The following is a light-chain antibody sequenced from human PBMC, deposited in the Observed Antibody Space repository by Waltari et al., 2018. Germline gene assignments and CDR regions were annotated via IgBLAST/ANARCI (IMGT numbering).Light chain of an antibody. CDR3: QQHDNSPRT. CDR2: RAS. CDR1: QGIGNW. V-gene: IGKV1-33*01. Sequence: DIQMTQSPSSLSASVGDRVTITCRASQGIGNWLAWYQQKPGKAPKLLIYRASNLETGVPSRFSGSGSGTDFTLTISSLQPEDIATYYCQQHDNSPRTFGQGTKVEIK. J-gene: IGKJ1*01.